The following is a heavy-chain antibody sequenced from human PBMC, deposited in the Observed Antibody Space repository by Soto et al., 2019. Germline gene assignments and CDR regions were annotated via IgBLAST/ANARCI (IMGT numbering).Heavy chain of an antibody. Sequence: SGPTLVNPTQTLTLTCTFSGFSLSTSGMCVSWIRQPPGKALEWLALIDWDDDKCYSTSLKTGLTISKDTSKNQVVLTMTNMDPGDTATYYFARRGGGGEHYYDYYGRDVGGQGTRVTVSS. V-gene: IGHV2-70*13. CDR3: ARRGGGGEHYYDYYGRDV. D-gene: IGHD3-16*01. CDR2: IDWDDDK. CDR1: GFSLSTSGMC. J-gene: IGHJ6*02.